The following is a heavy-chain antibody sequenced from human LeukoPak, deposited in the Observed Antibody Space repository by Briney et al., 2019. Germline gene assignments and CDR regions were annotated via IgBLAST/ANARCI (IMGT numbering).Heavy chain of an antibody. Sequence: SETLSLTCTVPGGSISSYYWSWIRQPPGKGLEWIGYIYYSGSTNYNPSLKSRVTISVDTSKNQFSLKLSSVTAADTAVYYCARSTVWFGELDAFDIWGQGTMVTVSS. V-gene: IGHV4-59*01. D-gene: IGHD3-10*01. CDR1: GGSISSYY. CDR2: IYYSGST. CDR3: ARSTVWFGELDAFDI. J-gene: IGHJ3*02.